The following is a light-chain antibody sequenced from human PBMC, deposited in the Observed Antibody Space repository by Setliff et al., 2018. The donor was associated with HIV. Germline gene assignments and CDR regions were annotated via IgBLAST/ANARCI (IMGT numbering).Light chain of an antibody. V-gene: IGLV2-8*01. CDR1: SSDVGGYNY. J-gene: IGLJ1*01. CDR2: EVT. CDR3: SSYAVNNKYV. Sequence: QSALTQPPSASGSPGQSVTISCTGTSSDVGGYNYVSWYQQHPGKAPKLVTFEVTKLPSGVPDRCSGSKSGTTSSLTVSGLRAEDEADYYCSSYAVNNKYVVGTGTNVTVL.